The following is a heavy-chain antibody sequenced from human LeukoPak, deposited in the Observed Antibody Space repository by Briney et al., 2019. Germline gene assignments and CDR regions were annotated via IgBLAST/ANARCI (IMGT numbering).Heavy chain of an antibody. D-gene: IGHD6-6*01. CDR1: GGSFSDYY. CDR3: ARGRIAARPGGNWFDP. J-gene: IGHJ5*02. CDR2: INHSGST. V-gene: IGHV4-34*01. Sequence: PSETLSLTCAVYGGSFSDYYWSWIRQPPGKGLEWIGEINHSGSTNYNPSLKSRVTISVDTSKNQFSLKLSSVTAADTAVYYCARGRIAARPGGNWFDPWGQGTLVTVSS.